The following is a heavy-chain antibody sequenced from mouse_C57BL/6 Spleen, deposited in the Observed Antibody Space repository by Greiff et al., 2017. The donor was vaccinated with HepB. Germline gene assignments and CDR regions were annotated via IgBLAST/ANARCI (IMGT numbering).Heavy chain of an antibody. CDR2: IYPGSGST. J-gene: IGHJ2*01. CDR1: GYTFTSYW. D-gene: IGHD1-1*01. CDR3: ARRYYYGSRGFDY. Sequence: QVQLQQPGAELVKPGASVKMSCKASGYTFTSYWITWVKQRPGQGLEWIGDIYPGSGSTNYNEKFKSKATLTVDTSSSTAYMQLSSRTSEDSAVYYCARRYYYGSRGFDYWGQGTTLTVSS. V-gene: IGHV1-55*01.